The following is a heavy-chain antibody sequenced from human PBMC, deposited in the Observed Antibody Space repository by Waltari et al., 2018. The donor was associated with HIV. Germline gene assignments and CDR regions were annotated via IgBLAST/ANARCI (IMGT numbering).Heavy chain of an antibody. CDR2: IYYIGST. V-gene: IGHV4-59*01. CDR1: GGSISSYY. Sequence: QVQLQESGPGLVKPSETLSLTCTVSGGSISSYYWSWIRQPPGKGLEWIWHIYYIGSTNYNPSLKSRVTISLDTSKNQFSLKLSAVTAADTAVYDCARVRITMIVARPNDAFDIWGQGTMVTVSS. J-gene: IGHJ3*02. D-gene: IGHD3-22*01. CDR3: ARVRITMIVARPNDAFDI.